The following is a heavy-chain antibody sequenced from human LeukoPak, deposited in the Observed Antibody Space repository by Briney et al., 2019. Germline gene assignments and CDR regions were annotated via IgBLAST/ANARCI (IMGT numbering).Heavy chain of an antibody. CDR1: GLTFSTYS. Sequence: PGGSLRLSCAASGLTFSTYSMHWVRQAPGKGLEYVSAISSNGDNTYYANSVKGRFTISRDNSKNTLYLQMGSLRAEDTAVYYCARVEGSGWYYWGQGILVTVSS. CDR2: ISSNGDNT. J-gene: IGHJ4*02. V-gene: IGHV3-64*01. D-gene: IGHD6-19*01. CDR3: ARVEGSGWYY.